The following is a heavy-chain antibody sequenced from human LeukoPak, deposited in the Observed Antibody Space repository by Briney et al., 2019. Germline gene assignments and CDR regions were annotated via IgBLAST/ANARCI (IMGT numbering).Heavy chain of an antibody. Sequence: ASETLSVTCTVSGGSISSYYWSWIRQPPGKGLEWIGYIYYSGSTNYNPSLKSRVTISVDTSKNQFSLKLSSVTAADTAVYYCAALSSSWYESWGQGTLVTVSS. CDR1: GGSISSYY. V-gene: IGHV4-59*01. D-gene: IGHD6-13*01. CDR2: IYYSGST. J-gene: IGHJ5*01. CDR3: AALSSSWYES.